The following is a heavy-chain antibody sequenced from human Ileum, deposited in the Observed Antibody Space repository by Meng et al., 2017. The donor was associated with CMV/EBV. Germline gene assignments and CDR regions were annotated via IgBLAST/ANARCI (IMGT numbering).Heavy chain of an antibody. V-gene: IGHV3-21*01. J-gene: IGHJ1*01. D-gene: IGHD2-2*01. CDR3: TGEGREYCSSASGYSKYFQH. CDR1: SYS. Sequence: SYSVNWVRQARGKGLGWVSSISGRSSYIYYAESVKGRFTNSRDDTKNSLYLQMNSLRTGDTAVYYCTGEGREYCSSASGYSKYFQHWGQGTLVTVS. CDR2: ISGRSSYI.